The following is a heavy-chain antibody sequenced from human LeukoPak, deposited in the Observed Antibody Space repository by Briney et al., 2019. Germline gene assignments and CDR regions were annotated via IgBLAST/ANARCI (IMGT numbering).Heavy chain of an antibody. D-gene: IGHD4-17*01. CDR2: IKQDGSEK. Sequence: GGSLRLSCAASGFTFSDYWMSWVRQARGKGLEWVANIKQDGSEKHYVDSAKGRFTISRDNAKTSLYLQMNSLRAEATAVYYCARDLYGDYSPFDYWGQGTLVTVSS. CDR3: ARDLYGDYSPFDY. V-gene: IGHV3-7*04. CDR1: GFTFSDYW. J-gene: IGHJ4*02.